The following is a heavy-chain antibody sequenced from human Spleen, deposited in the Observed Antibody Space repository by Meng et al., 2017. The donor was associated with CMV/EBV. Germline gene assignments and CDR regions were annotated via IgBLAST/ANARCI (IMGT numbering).Heavy chain of an antibody. Sequence: GESLKISCAASGFTFSSYWMSWVRQAPGKGLEWVANIKQDGSEKYYVDSVKGRFTISRDNAKNSLYLQMNSLRAEDTAVYYCARQLVLHIEQYGMDVWGQGTTVTVSS. V-gene: IGHV3-7*01. D-gene: IGHD6-6*01. CDR1: GFTFSSYW. CDR3: ARQLVLHIEQYGMDV. J-gene: IGHJ6*02. CDR2: IKQDGSEK.